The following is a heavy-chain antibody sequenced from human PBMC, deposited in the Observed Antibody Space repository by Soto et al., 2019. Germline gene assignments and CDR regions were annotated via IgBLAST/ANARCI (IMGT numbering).Heavy chain of an antibody. CDR1: GFTVSSNY. CDR3: ARVDYCSSTSCYNWFDP. J-gene: IGHJ5*02. V-gene: IGHV3-66*01. Sequence: ESGGGLVQPGGSLRLSCAASGFTVSSNYMSWVRQAPGKGLEWVSVIYSGGSTYYADSVKGRFTISRDNSKNTLYLQMNSLRAEDTAVYYCARVDYCSSTSCYNWFDPWGQGTLVTVSS. D-gene: IGHD2-2*01. CDR2: IYSGGST.